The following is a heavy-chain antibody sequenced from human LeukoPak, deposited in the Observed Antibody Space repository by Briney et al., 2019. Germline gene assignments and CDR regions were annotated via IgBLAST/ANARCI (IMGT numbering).Heavy chain of an antibody. V-gene: IGHV3-74*01. Sequence: GGSLRLSCAASGFTFSSYWMHWVRHAPGKGPMWVSRINSDGSTTDYADSVKGRFTISRDNSKNTLYLQMNSLRAEDTAVYYCAELGITMIGGVWGKGTTVTISS. CDR1: GFTFSSYW. CDR3: AELGITMIGGV. J-gene: IGHJ6*04. D-gene: IGHD3-10*02. CDR2: INSDGSTT.